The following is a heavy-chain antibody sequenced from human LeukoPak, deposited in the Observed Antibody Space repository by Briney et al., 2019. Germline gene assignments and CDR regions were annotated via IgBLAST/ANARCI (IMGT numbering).Heavy chain of an antibody. Sequence: PGRSLRLSCAASGFTFSSYAMHWVRQAPGKGLEWVSYISSSSSTIYYADSVKGRFTISRDNAKNSLYLQMNSLRAEDTAVYYCASARGSYRLTDAFDIWGQGTMVTVSS. D-gene: IGHD3-16*02. CDR2: ISSSSSTI. J-gene: IGHJ3*02. V-gene: IGHV3-48*04. CDR1: GFTFSSYA. CDR3: ASARGSYRLTDAFDI.